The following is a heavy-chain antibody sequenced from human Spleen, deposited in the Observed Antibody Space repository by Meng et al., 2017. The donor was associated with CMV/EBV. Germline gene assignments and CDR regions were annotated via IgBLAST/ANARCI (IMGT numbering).Heavy chain of an antibody. CDR3: ARDYPTGTTKIFDY. Sequence: SVSSDSATWNWIRQSPSRGLEWLGRTYYRSEWYNDYAVSVKSRITINADTSKNQLSLQLNSATPDDTAVYYCARDYPTGTTKIFDYWGQGTLVTVSS. V-gene: IGHV6-1*01. CDR2: TYYRSEWYN. D-gene: IGHD1-7*01. J-gene: IGHJ4*02. CDR1: SVSSDSAT.